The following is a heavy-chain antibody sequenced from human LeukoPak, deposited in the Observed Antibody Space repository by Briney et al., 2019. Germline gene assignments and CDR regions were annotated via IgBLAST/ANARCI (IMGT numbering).Heavy chain of an antibody. CDR3: ASGGYSYGFAY. CDR1: GGSISSGGYS. D-gene: IGHD5-18*01. J-gene: IGHJ4*02. Sequence: PSQTLSLTCAVSGGSISSGGYSWSWIRQPPGKGLEWIGYIYHNGNTYYSPSLKSRVTISVDRSKNQLSLKLSSVTAADTAMYYWASGGYSYGFAYWGQGTLVTAPS. V-gene: IGHV4-30-2*01. CDR2: IYHNGNT.